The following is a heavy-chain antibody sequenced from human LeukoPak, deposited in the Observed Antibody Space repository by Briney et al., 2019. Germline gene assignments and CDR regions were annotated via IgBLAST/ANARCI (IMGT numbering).Heavy chain of an antibody. D-gene: IGHD2/OR15-2a*01. CDR2: ISGSGGST. CDR1: GFTFRRYG. J-gene: IGHJ4*02. CDR3: AKDQRFALSNYDY. V-gene: IGHV3-23*01. Sequence: GGSLRLSCEVSGFTFRRYGMSWVPQAPGKGLEWVSGISGSGGSTYYADSVKGRFTISRDNSNNTLCLQMTSLRAEDTAVYYCAKDQRFALSNYDYWGQGTLVTVSS.